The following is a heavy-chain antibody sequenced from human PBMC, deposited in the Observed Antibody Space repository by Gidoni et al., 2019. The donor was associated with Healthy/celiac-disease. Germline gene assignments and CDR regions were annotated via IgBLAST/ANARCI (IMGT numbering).Heavy chain of an antibody. J-gene: IGHJ6*02. CDR3: ASGKAARPYYYYGMDV. V-gene: IGHV4-61*02. CDR2: IYTSGST. CDR1: GGSISSGSYY. D-gene: IGHD6-6*01. Sequence: QVQLQESGPGLVKPSQTLSLTCTGSGGSISSGSYYWSWLRQPAGKGLEWIGRIYTSGSTNYNPSLKSRVTISVDTSKNQFSLKLSSVTAADTAVYYCASGKAARPYYYYGMDVWGQGTTVTVSS.